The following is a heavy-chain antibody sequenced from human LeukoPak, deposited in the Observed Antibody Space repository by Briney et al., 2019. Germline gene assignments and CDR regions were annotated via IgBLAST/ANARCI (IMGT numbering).Heavy chain of an antibody. V-gene: IGHV3-30*18. CDR3: AKDPQAAAVAGPDY. J-gene: IGHJ4*02. CDR2: ISYDGSNK. CDR1: GFTFSNYG. Sequence: GGSLRLSCAASGFTFSNYGMHWVRQAPGKGLEWVTFISYDGSNKYYADSVKGRFTISRDNFKNTLYLQMNSLRAEDTAVYYCAKDPQAAAVAGPDYWGQGTLVTVSS. D-gene: IGHD6-19*01.